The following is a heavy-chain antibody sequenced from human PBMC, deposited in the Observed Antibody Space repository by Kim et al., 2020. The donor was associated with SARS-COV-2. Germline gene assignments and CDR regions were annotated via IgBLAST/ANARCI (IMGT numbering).Heavy chain of an antibody. D-gene: IGHD2-2*02. CDR3: ARRDCSSTSCYIHYFDY. Sequence: LKSRVTISVDTSKNQFSLKLSSVTAADTAVYYCARRDCSSTSCYIHYFDYWGQGTLVTVSS. V-gene: IGHV4-39*01. J-gene: IGHJ4*02.